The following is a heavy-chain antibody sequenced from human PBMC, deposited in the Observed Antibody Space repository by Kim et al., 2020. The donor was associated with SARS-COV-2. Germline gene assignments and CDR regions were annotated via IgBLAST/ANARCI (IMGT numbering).Heavy chain of an antibody. CDR3: TTVKGDVDYCTTVSCYGMDV. J-gene: IGHJ6*02. V-gene: IGHV1-2*02. CDR1: GYTIGHY. CDR2: INPNSGAT. Sequence: ASVKVSCKTSGYTIGHYLHWVRQAPGQTFEWMGWINPNSGATAYAQKYEGRVTMTRDTSIKTAYMELRSLRSDDTAVYYCTTVKGDVDYCTTVSCYGMDVWGQGTTVTVSS. D-gene: IGHD2-8*01.